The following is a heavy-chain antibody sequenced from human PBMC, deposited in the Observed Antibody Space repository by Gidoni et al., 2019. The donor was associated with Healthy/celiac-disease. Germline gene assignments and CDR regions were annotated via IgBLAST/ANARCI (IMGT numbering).Heavy chain of an antibody. CDR2: KKQDGSEK. V-gene: IGHV3-7*04. Sequence: EVQLVESGGGLVQPGGSLRLSCAASGFTFSSYWMCWVRQAPGKGLEWVANKKQDGSEKYYVESVKGRFTISRDNAKNSLYLQMNSLRAEDTAVYYCARIRYGDYVGDYYYYGMDVWGQGTTVTVSS. D-gene: IGHD4-17*01. CDR1: GFTFSSYW. CDR3: ARIRYGDYVGDYYYYGMDV. J-gene: IGHJ6*02.